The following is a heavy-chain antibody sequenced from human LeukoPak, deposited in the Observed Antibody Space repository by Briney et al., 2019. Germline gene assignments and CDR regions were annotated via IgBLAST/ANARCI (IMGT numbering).Heavy chain of an antibody. CDR1: GFTFDDYA. V-gene: IGHV3-9*01. D-gene: IGHD2-2*01. Sequence: GGSLRLSCAASGFTFDDYAMHWVRQAPGKGLEWVSGITWNSGSMAYADSVKGRFTISRDNAKNSLYLQMNGLRAEDTAFYYCAKGCSSTNCPPDYWGQGTLVTVSS. CDR2: ITWNSGSM. J-gene: IGHJ4*02. CDR3: AKGCSSTNCPPDY.